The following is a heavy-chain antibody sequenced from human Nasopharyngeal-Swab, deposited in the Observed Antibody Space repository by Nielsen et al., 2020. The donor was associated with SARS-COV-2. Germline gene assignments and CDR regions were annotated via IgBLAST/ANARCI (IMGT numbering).Heavy chain of an antibody. D-gene: IGHD3-22*01. Sequence: GGSLRLSCAASGFTFSNAWMSWVRQAPGKGLEWVSSISSSSSYIYYADSVKGRFTISRDNAKNSLYLQMNSLRAEDTAVYYCAVEHYYDSSGYFDYWGQGTLVTVSS. V-gene: IGHV3-21*01. CDR1: GFTFSNAW. CDR2: ISSSSSYI. J-gene: IGHJ4*02. CDR3: AVEHYYDSSGYFDY.